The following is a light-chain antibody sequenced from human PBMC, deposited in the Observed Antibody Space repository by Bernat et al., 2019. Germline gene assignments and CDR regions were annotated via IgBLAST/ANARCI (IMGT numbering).Light chain of an antibody. CDR1: SSDVGAYNY. CDR3: VSYTTSSTFV. Sequence: QSALTQPASVSGSPGQSITISCTGTSSDVGAYNYVSWFQQHPDKAPKLMLYDVTNRPSGVSYRFSGPKSGNTASLTISGLQAEDEADYYCVSYTTSSTFVFGTGTKVTVL. CDR2: DVT. J-gene: IGLJ1*01. V-gene: IGLV2-14*03.